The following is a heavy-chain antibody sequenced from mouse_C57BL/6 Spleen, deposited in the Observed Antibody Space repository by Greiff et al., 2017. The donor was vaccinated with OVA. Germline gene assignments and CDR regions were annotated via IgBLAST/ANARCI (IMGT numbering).Heavy chain of an antibody. CDR1: GFNIKDDY. V-gene: IGHV14-4*01. D-gene: IGHD1-1*01. CDR2: IDPENGDT. CDR3: TPLITTVVARYFDV. J-gene: IGHJ1*03. Sequence: VQLQQSGAELVRPGASVKLSCTASGFNIKDDYMHWVKQRPEQGLEWIGWIDPENGDTEYASKFQGKATITADPSSNTAYLQLSSLTSEDTAVYYCTPLITTVVARYFDVWGTGTTVTVSS.